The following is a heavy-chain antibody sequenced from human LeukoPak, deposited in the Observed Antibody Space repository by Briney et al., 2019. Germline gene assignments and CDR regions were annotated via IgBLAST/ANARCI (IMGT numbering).Heavy chain of an antibody. CDR2: ISGSGGST. J-gene: IGHJ4*02. V-gene: IGHV3-23*01. Sequence: GGSLRLSCAASGFTFSSYAMSWVRQAPGKGLEWVSAISGSGGSTYYADSVKGRFTISRDNSKNTLYLQMNSLRAEVTAAYYCAKEGLKYCTNGVCYTGVDYWGQGTLVTVSS. CDR3: AKEGLKYCTNGVCYTGVDY. CDR1: GFTFSSYA. D-gene: IGHD2-8*01.